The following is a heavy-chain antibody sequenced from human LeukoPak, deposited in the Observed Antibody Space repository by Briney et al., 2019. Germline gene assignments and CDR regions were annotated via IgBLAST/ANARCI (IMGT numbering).Heavy chain of an antibody. V-gene: IGHV4-4*07. CDR1: GGSISSYY. D-gene: IGHD3-22*01. CDR3: ARIDSSGYTYRSYWYFDL. CDR2: IYTSGST. J-gene: IGHJ2*01. Sequence: PSETLSLTCTVSGGSISSYYWSWIRQPAGKGLEWIGRIYTSGSTNYNPSLKSRVTMSVDTPKNQFSLKLSSVTAADTAVYYCARIDSSGYTYRSYWYFDLWGRGTLVTVSS.